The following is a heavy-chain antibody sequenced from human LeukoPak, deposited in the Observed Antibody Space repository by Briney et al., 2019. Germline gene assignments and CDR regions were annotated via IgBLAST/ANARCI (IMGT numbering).Heavy chain of an antibody. CDR3: VKGTPNMIVVAIDY. V-gene: IGHV3-64D*08. J-gene: IGHJ4*02. CDR1: GFTFSSYA. CDR2: ISGNGGTT. Sequence: GGSLRLSCAASGFTFSSYAMSWVRQAPGEGLEYVSAISGNGGTTYYADSVKGRFTISRDNSKNTLYLQMSSLRPEDTAVYYCVKGTPNMIVVAIDYWGQGTLVTVSS. D-gene: IGHD3-22*01.